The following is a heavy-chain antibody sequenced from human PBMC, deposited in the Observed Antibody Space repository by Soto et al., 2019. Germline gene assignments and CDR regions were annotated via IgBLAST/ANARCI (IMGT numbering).Heavy chain of an antibody. J-gene: IGHJ4*02. CDR3: ARMSFDY. CDR1: GFTFSNAW. V-gene: IGHV3-15*01. Sequence: GESLKISCAASGFTFSNAWMSWVRQAPGKGLEWVGRIKSKTDGGTTDYAAPVKGRFTISRDDSKNTLYLQMNSLKTEDTAVYYCARMSFDYWGQGTLVTVSS. CDR2: IKSKTDGGTT.